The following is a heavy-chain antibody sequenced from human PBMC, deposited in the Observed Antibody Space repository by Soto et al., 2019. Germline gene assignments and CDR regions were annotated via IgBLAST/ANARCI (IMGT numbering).Heavy chain of an antibody. V-gene: IGHV3-7*05. CDR2: IKYDLIEI. CDR3: AAWPFSHWFDY. CDR1: GFPFSNYW. Sequence: PGGSLRLSCAGSGFPFSNYWMGRVRQAPGKRPQWVGNIKYDLIEINFADSDSVRGRFAISRDNAKQTLFLQLNRLTFEDTGVYYCAAWPFSHWFDYWGQGTLVTVSS. D-gene: IGHD1-1*01. J-gene: IGHJ4*02.